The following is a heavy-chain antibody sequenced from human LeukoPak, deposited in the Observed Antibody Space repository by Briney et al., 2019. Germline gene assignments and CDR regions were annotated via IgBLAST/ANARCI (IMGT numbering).Heavy chain of an antibody. CDR1: GGSFSGYY. Sequence: SETLSLTCAVYGGSFSGYYWSWIRQPPGKGLEWIGEINHSGSTNYNPSLKSRVTISVDTSKNQFSLKLSSVTAADTAVYYCARHTGVLLWFGEFNWFDPWGQGTLVTVSS. V-gene: IGHV4-34*01. CDR2: INHSGST. D-gene: IGHD3-10*01. CDR3: ARHTGVLLWFGEFNWFDP. J-gene: IGHJ5*02.